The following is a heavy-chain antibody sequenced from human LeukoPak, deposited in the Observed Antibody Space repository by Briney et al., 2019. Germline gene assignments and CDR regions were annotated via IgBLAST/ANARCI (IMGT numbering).Heavy chain of an antibody. CDR2: INPSGGST. D-gene: IGHD1-26*01. V-gene: IGHV1-46*01. J-gene: IGHJ4*02. CDR3: ARDHSGTFDY. Sequence: ASVKVSCKASGYTFTSYYMHWVRQAPGQGLEWMGIINPSGGSTNYAQKLQGRVTMTTDTSTSTAYMELRSLRSDDTAVYYCARDHSGTFDYWGQGTLVTVSS. CDR1: GYTFTSYY.